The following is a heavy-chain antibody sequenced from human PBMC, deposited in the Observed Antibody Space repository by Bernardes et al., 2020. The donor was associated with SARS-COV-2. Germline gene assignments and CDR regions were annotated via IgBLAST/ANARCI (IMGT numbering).Heavy chain of an antibody. D-gene: IGHD3-9*01. CDR3: AKEYDILTGYYIGDHRSSRFDY. V-gene: IGHV3-9*01. CDR1: GFTFDDYA. CDR2: ISWNSGSI. Sequence: GGSLRLSCAASGFTFDDYAMHWVRQAPGKGLEWVSGISWNSGSIGYADSVKGRFTISRDNAKNSLYLQMNSLRAEDTALYYCAKEYDILTGYYIGDHRSSRFDYWGQGTLVTVSS. J-gene: IGHJ4*02.